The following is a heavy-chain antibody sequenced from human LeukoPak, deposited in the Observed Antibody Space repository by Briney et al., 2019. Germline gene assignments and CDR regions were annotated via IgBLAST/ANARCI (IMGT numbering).Heavy chain of an antibody. J-gene: IGHJ3*02. CDR2: FDPEDGET. D-gene: IGHD1-26*01. Sequence: ASVKASCKVSGYTLTELSMHWVRQAPGKGLEWMGGFDPEDGETIYAQKFQGGVTMTEDTSTDTAYMELSSLRSEDTAVYYCAARWELIPADAFDIWGQGTMVTVSS. CDR3: AARWELIPADAFDI. V-gene: IGHV1-24*01. CDR1: GYTLTELS.